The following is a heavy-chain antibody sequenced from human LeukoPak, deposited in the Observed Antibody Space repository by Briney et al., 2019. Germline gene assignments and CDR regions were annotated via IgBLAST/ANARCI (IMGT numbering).Heavy chain of an antibody. V-gene: IGHV3-48*04. Sequence: GGSLRLSCAASGFTFSSYSMNWVRQAPGKGLEWVSYISSSSSTIYYADSVKGRFTISRYNAKNSLYLQMNSLRAEDTAVYYCARGSNGLVPDYWGQGTLVTVSS. CDR2: ISSSSSTI. D-gene: IGHD1-1*01. J-gene: IGHJ4*02. CDR3: ARGSNGLVPDY. CDR1: GFTFSSYS.